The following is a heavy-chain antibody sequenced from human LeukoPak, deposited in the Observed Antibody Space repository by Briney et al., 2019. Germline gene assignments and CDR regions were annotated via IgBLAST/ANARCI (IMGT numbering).Heavy chain of an antibody. CDR1: GGPFSGYY. V-gene: IGHV4-34*01. Sequence: SETLSLTCAVYGGPFSGYYWSWIRQSPGKGLEWIGEINHSGSTNYNPSLKSRVTISVDTSKNQFSLKLSSVTAADTAVYYCARGRLHYDFWSGYYTPNWFDPWGQGTLVTVSS. CDR2: INHSGST. D-gene: IGHD3-3*01. CDR3: ARGRLHYDFWSGYYTPNWFDP. J-gene: IGHJ5*02.